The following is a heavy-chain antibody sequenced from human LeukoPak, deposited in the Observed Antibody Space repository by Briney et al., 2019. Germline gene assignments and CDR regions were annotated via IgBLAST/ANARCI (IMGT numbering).Heavy chain of an antibody. V-gene: IGHV3-30*04. CDR1: GFTFSSYA. CDR3: ARGLVAADEYFDY. J-gene: IGHJ4*02. Sequence: PGGSLRLSCAASGFTFSSYAMHRVRQAPGKGLEWVAVISYDGSNKYYADSVKGRFTISRDNSKNTLYLQMNSLRAEDTAVYYCARGLVAADEYFDYWGQGTLVTVSS. D-gene: IGHD2-15*01. CDR2: ISYDGSNK.